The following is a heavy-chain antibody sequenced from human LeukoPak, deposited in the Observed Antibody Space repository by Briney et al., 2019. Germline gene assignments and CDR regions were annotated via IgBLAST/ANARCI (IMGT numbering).Heavy chain of an antibody. CDR2: IIPNSGGT. CDR3: ARFRTSEADYHFYYGMDV. D-gene: IGHD3/OR15-3a*01. J-gene: IGHJ6*02. V-gene: IGHV1-2*02. Sequence: ASVKVSRTASGYTFTGYYMHWVRQAPGQGLEWMGWIIPNSGGTNYAQKFQGRVTMTRDTSISAAYMELSRLRSDDTAVYYCARFRTSEADYHFYYGMDVWGQGTTVTVSS. CDR1: GYTFTGYY.